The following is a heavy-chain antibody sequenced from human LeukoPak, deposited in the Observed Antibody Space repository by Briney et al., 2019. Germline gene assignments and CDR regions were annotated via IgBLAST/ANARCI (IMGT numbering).Heavy chain of an antibody. CDR3: ARNPTYSSGWYGWFDP. CDR1: GGSISSYY. D-gene: IGHD6-19*01. CDR2: IYYSGST. V-gene: IGHV4-59*08. Sequence: SETLSLTCAVSGGSISSYYWSWIRQPPGKGLEWIGYIYYSGSTNYNPSLKSRVTISVDTSKNQFSLKLSSVTAADTAVYYCARNPTYSSGWYGWFDPWGQGTLVTVSS. J-gene: IGHJ5*02.